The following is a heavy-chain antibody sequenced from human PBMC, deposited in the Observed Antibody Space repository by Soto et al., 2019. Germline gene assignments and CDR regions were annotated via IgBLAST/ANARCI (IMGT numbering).Heavy chain of an antibody. V-gene: IGHV6-1*01. CDR1: GDSFSSNSAA. CDR2: TYYRSKWYN. CDR3: ARARKFDFWSGYYYYYYMDV. J-gene: IGHJ6*03. D-gene: IGHD3-3*01. Sequence: SETLSLTCAISGDSFSSNSAAWNWIRQSPSRGLEWLGRTYYRSKWYNDYAVSVKSRITINPDTSKNQFSLQLNSVTPEDTAVYYCARARKFDFWSGYYYYYYMDVWGKGTTVTVSS.